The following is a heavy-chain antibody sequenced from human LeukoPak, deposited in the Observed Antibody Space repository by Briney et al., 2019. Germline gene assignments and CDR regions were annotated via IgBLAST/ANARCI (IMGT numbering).Heavy chain of an antibody. Sequence: ASVKVSCKASGYTFTTYYMHWVRQAPGQGLEWMGIINPSGGSTTYAQNFQGRVTMTRDTSTSAVYMELSSLRSEDTAVYYCARDHDYCSGGSCYRPFDYWGQGTLVTVSS. CDR2: INPSGGST. CDR3: ARDHDYCSGGSCYRPFDY. D-gene: IGHD2-15*01. J-gene: IGHJ4*02. V-gene: IGHV1-46*01. CDR1: GYTFTTYY.